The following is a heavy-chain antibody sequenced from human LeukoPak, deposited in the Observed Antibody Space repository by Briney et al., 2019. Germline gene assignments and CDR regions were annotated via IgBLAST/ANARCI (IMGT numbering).Heavy chain of an antibody. V-gene: IGHV3-23*01. Sequence: QPGGSLRLSCAASGFTLSSYGMSWVRQAPGKGLEWVSAISGSYYNTYYADSVKGRFTISRDNSKNTLYLQMNSLRAEDTAVYYCAREKIYYDSSGYYVLYFDYWGQGTLVTVSS. J-gene: IGHJ4*02. CDR3: AREKIYYDSSGYYVLYFDY. D-gene: IGHD3-22*01. CDR1: GFTLSSYG. CDR2: ISGSYYNT.